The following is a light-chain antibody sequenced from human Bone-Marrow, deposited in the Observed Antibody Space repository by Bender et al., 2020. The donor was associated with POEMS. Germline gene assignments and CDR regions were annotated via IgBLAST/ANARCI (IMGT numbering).Light chain of an antibody. CDR2: DVS. V-gene: IGLV2-14*01. CDR1: SSDVGGYNY. Sequence: QSALTQPASVSGSPGQSITISCTGTSSDVGGYNYVSWYQQHPGKAPKLMIYDVSHRPLGISDRFSGSRSGTSASLAISGLQSEDEADYYCAVWDDSLNGWVFGGGTKLTVL. J-gene: IGLJ3*02. CDR3: AVWDDSLNGWV.